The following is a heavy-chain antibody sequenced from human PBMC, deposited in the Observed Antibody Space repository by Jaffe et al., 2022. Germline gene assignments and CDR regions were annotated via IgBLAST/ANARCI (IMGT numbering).Heavy chain of an antibody. J-gene: IGHJ4*02. V-gene: IGHV2-5*02. D-gene: IGHD6-19*01. CDR1: GFSLSTNGVG. CDR3: AYRRDNGWYDFDY. Sequence: QITLRESGPTLVKPTQTLTLTCTVSGFSLSTNGVGVGWIRQPPGKALEWLALIYWDDDKRYSPSLRTRLTITKDTSKNQVVLTVTNVDPVDTATYYCAYRRDNGWYDFDYWGQGALVTVTS. CDR2: IYWDDDK.